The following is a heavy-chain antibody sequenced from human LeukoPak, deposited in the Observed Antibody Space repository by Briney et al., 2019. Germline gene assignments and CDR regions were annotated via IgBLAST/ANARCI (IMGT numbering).Heavy chain of an antibody. CDR1: GGSFSGYY. D-gene: IGHD3-10*01. CDR2: IYYSGST. CDR3: ARDYYGSGSYGTEFGY. V-gene: IGHV4-59*01. Sequence: SETLSLTCAVYGGSFSGYYWSWIRQPPGKGLEWIGYIYYSGSTNYNPSLKSRVTISVDTSKNQFSLKLSSVTAADTAVYYCARDYYGSGSYGTEFGYWGQGTLVTVSS. J-gene: IGHJ4*02.